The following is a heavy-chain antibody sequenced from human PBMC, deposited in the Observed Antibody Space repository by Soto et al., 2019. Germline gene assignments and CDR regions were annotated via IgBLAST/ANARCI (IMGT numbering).Heavy chain of an antibody. CDR2: IYDGGTT. J-gene: IGHJ4*02. CDR3: ARGPSGDKIDY. Sequence: QVQLQESGPRLVSPSQTLSLTCTASGGSISSAAYCWSWIRQSPDKGLEWIGHIYDGGTTYSSPSLKGRVTISADTSETQFSLKLSSVSAADTAVYYCARGPSGDKIDYWGQGIQVTVSS. D-gene: IGHD7-27*01. V-gene: IGHV4-30-4*01. CDR1: GGSISSAAYC.